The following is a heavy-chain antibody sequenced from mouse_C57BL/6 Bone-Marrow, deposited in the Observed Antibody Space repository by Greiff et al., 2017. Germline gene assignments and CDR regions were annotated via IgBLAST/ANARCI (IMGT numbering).Heavy chain of an antibody. CDR1: GYTFTNYW. V-gene: IGHV1-63*01. CDR2: IYPGGGYT. CDR3: ARLPNSDAMDY. D-gene: IGHD4-1*02. Sequence: VQLQQSGAELVRPGTSVKMSCKASGYTFTNYWIGWAQQRPGHGLEWIGDIYPGGGYTTYNEKFKGKATLTADKSSSTAYMQFSSLTSEDSAIYYCARLPNSDAMDYWGQGTSVTVAS. J-gene: IGHJ4*01.